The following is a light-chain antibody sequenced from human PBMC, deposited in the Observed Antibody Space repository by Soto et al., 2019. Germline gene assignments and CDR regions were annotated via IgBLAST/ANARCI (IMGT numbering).Light chain of an antibody. Sequence: QMTQSPSSLFASVGDRVTITCRASQSISSHLNWYQQKVGQTPRLLIYAASTLQSEVPPRFSGSVSGTEFTLTISGLQREDFATYYCQQRHSAPLTFGGGTKIQI. CDR3: QQRHSAPLT. V-gene: IGKV1-39*01. CDR1: QSISSH. J-gene: IGKJ4*01. CDR2: AAS.